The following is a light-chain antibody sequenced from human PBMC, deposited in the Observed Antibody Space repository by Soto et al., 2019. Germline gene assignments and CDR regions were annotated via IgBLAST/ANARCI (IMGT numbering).Light chain of an antibody. CDR2: GAS. V-gene: IGKV3-20*01. CDR1: QSVSIK. J-gene: IGKJ1*01. CDR3: QQYVTSPPGT. Sequence: EIVMTQSPVTLSVSPGERVTLSCRASQSVSIKVAWYQQKPGQAPRLLIYGASSRATGIPDRFSGSGSGTDFTLTISRLEPGDFAVYYCQQYVTSPPGTFGQGTKVDI.